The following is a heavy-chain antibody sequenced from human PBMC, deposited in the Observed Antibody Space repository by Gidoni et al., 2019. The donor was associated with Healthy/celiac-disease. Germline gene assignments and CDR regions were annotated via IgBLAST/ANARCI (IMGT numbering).Heavy chain of an antibody. CDR2: INHSGST. CDR1: GGSFSGYY. J-gene: IGHJ5*02. D-gene: IGHD3-3*01. Sequence: QVQLQQWGAGLLKPSETLSLTCAVYGGSFSGYYWSWIRQPPGKGLEWIGEINHSGSTNYNPSLKSRVTISVDTSKNQFSLKLSSVTAADTAVYYCARNRAGGRFLAVNWFDPWGQGTLVTVSS. V-gene: IGHV4-34*01. CDR3: ARNRAGGRFLAVNWFDP.